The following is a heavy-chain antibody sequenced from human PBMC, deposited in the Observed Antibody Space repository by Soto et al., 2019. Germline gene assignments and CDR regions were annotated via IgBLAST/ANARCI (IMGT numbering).Heavy chain of an antibody. J-gene: IGHJ6*02. Sequence: PSETLSLTCTVSGGSISSSSYYWGWIRQPPGKGLEWIGSIYYSGSTYYNPSLKSRVTISVDTSKNQFSLKLSSVTAADTAVYYCAGPAAGSNRVYYYGMDVWGQGTTVTVSS. V-gene: IGHV4-39*01. D-gene: IGHD6-13*01. CDR2: IYYSGST. CDR3: AGPAAGSNRVYYYGMDV. CDR1: GGSISSSSYY.